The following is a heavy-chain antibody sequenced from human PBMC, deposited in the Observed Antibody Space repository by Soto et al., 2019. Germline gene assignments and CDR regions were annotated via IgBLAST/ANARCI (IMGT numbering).Heavy chain of an antibody. CDR3: AKDYGSSWNGIDY. V-gene: IGHV3-23*01. CDR2: ISGSGGST. J-gene: IGHJ4*02. Sequence: EVPLLESGGGLVQPGGSLRLSCAASGFTFSSYAMSWVRQAPGKGLEWVSAISGSGGSTYYADSVKGRFTISRDNSKNTLYLQMNSLRAEDTAVYYCAKDYGSSWNGIDYWGQGTLVTVSS. D-gene: IGHD6-13*01. CDR1: GFTFSSYA.